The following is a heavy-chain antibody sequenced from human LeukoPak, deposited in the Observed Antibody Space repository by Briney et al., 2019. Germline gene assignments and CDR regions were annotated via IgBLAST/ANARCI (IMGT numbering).Heavy chain of an antibody. CDR3: AREPLLWFGERRRAFDP. D-gene: IGHD3-10*01. CDR1: GGSISSGSYY. Sequence: SQTLSLTCTVSGGSISSGSYYWRWIRQPAGKGLEWIGRIYTSGSTNYNPSLKSRVTISVDTSKNQFSLTLSSVTAADTAVYYCAREPLLWFGERRRAFDPWGQGTLVTVSS. V-gene: IGHV4-61*02. CDR2: IYTSGST. J-gene: IGHJ5*02.